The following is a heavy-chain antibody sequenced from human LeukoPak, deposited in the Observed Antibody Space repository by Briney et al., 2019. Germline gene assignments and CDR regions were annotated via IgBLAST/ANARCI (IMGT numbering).Heavy chain of an antibody. Sequence: PGASVKVSCKASGYTFTSYGISWVRQAPGQGLEWMGWISTYNGDTNYAQKLQGRVTITKDTSTSTAYLELRSLRSDDPAVYYCASDLSTLSHRRFAYWGQGTLVTVSS. D-gene: IGHD2/OR15-2a*01. J-gene: IGHJ4*02. CDR1: GYTFTSYG. CDR3: ASDLSTLSHRRFAY. CDR2: ISTYNGDT. V-gene: IGHV1-18*01.